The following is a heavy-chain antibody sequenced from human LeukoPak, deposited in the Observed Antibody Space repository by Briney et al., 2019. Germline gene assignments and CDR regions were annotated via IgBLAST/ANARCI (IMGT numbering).Heavy chain of an antibody. CDR3: ARHGDPIRYYYGSGTPEIFDY. V-gene: IGHV4-39*01. J-gene: IGHJ4*02. Sequence: SETLSLTCTVSGGSISSSSSYWGWIRQPPGKGLEWIGSIYYSGSTYYNPSLKSRVTISVDTSKNQFSLKLSSVTAADTAVYYCARHGDPIRYYYGSGTPEIFDYWGQGTLVTVSS. D-gene: IGHD3-10*01. CDR2: IYYSGST. CDR1: GGSISSSSSY.